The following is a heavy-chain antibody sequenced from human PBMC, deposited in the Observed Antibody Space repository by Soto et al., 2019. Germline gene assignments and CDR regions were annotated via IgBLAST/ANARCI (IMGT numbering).Heavy chain of an antibody. V-gene: IGHV1-18*01. CDR1: GYTFTSYA. CDR3: ARSVPPAGY. J-gene: IGHJ4*02. CDR2: IRAYTGNT. Sequence: QVQLVQSGAEVKKPGASVKVSCKASGYTFTSYAISWVRQAPGQGLEWMGWIRAYTGNTNSAQKLQGIVTRTTDTSTTTAYMELRSLRSDDTAVYYCARSVPPAGYWGQGTLVTVSS.